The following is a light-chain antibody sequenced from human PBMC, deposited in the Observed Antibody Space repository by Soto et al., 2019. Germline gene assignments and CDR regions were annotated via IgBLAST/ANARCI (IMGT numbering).Light chain of an antibody. CDR3: QQYTDFQYT. V-gene: IGKV1-5*03. CDR1: QGISSY. CDR2: KAS. Sequence: DIHMTQSPSSLSASVGDRVTITCRASQGISSYLAWYQQKPGKAPKLLIYKASSLESGVPSRFSGSGSGTEFTLTISRLQPVDSATYYCQQYTDFQYTFGQGTKVDIK. J-gene: IGKJ2*01.